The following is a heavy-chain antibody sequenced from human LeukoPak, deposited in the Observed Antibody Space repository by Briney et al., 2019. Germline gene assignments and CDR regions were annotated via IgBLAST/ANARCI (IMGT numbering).Heavy chain of an antibody. J-gene: IGHJ5*02. CDR2: ISSSGSTT. CDR3: ARGNSGSYSQDWFDP. V-gene: IGHV3-48*02. CDR1: GFTFSSYA. D-gene: IGHD1-26*01. Sequence: GGSLRLSCAASGFTFSSYAMSWVRQAPGKGLEWVSYISSSGSTTYYADSVKGRFTISRDNAKNSLYLQMNSLRDDDMALYYCARGNSGSYSQDWFDPWGQGTLVTVSS.